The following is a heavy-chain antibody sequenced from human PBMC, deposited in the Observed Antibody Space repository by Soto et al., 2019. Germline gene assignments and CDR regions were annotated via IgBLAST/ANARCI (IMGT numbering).Heavy chain of an antibody. J-gene: IGHJ4*02. V-gene: IGHV3-23*01. CDR3: AQGGGIAAARATVGVDC. CDR2: ISGGGDRT. CDR1: GFTFSHFA. D-gene: IGHD6-13*01. Sequence: EVQVLESGGGLVQPGGSLRLSCEASGFTFSHFAMSWVRQAPGKGLEWVSAISGGGDRTYYAESVKGRFTIARDNSKNTLSLKMNSLRAEDTAVYYWAQGGGIAAARATVGVDCWGQGTLVTVSS.